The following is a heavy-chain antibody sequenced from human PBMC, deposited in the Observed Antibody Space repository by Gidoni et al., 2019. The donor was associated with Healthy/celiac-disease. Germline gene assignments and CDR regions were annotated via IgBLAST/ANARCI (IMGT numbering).Heavy chain of an antibody. Sequence: QVQLVQSGAEVKKPGASVKVSCKASGYTFTSYYMPWVRQAPGQGLEWMGIINPSGGSTSYAQKFQGRVTMTRDTSTSTVYMELSSLRSEDTAVYYCAMARVGVNWFDPWGQGTLVTVSS. CDR1: GYTFTSYY. V-gene: IGHV1-46*01. J-gene: IGHJ5*02. CDR2: INPSGGST. D-gene: IGHD5-12*01. CDR3: AMARVGVNWFDP.